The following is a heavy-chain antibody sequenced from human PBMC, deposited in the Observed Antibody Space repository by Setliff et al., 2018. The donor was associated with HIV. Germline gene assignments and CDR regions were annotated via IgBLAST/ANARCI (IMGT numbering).Heavy chain of an antibody. V-gene: IGHV1-2*06. D-gene: IGHD2-8*01. CDR1: GYTFTAYY. Sequence: GASVKVSCKASGYTFTAYYIHWVRRAPGQGLEWMGRIIPNSGGTNYAQKFQDRVTMTRDMSISTAYMELSRLRSDDTAVYYCASKLYCTNGVCLDAFDIWGQGTRVTVSS. CDR3: ASKLYCTNGVCLDAFDI. J-gene: IGHJ3*02. CDR2: IIPNSGGT.